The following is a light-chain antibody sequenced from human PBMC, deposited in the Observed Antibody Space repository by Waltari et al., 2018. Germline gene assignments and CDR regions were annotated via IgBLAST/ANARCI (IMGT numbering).Light chain of an antibody. CDR3: TSYTSRHTLV. CDR2: DVN. Sequence: QSALTQPASVSGSPGQTITISCTGSSLDVGGYDFVSWYRQHPGKAPKVVIFDVNNRPSGVSDLVSGSKSGNTASLTISGLQAEDEGDYYCTSYTSRHTLVFGGGTKVTVL. CDR1: SLDVGGYDF. V-gene: IGLV2-14*01. J-gene: IGLJ1*01.